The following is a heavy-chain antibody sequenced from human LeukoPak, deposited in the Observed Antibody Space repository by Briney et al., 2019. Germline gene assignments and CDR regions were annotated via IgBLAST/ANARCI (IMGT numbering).Heavy chain of an antibody. Sequence: PSETLSLTCTVSGGSISSSYWSWIRQPPGKGLEWIGYISYIGSTNYNPSLKSRVTVSVDTSRNQFSLKLTSVTAADTAVYYCARDCTSTSCFVEGHYYYYGMDVWGQGTTVTVSS. CDR1: GGSISSSY. CDR3: ARDCTSTSCFVEGHYYYYGMDV. D-gene: IGHD2-2*01. CDR2: ISYIGST. V-gene: IGHV4-59*12. J-gene: IGHJ6*02.